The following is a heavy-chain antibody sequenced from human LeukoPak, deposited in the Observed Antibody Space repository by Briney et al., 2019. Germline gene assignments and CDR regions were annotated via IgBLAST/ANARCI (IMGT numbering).Heavy chain of an antibody. CDR1: GGSISSYY. Sequence: SQTLSLTCTFTGGSISSYYWSCIPQPAGEELQSIRRSYTSGSTNYNPSLKTRVTMSVDTSKNQFSLKLSSVTAADTAVYYCARASPCGGSCYYYGMDVWGQGTTVTVSS. V-gene: IGHV4-4*07. CDR3: ARASPCGGSCYYYGMDV. J-gene: IGHJ6*02. D-gene: IGHD2-15*01. CDR2: SYTSGST.